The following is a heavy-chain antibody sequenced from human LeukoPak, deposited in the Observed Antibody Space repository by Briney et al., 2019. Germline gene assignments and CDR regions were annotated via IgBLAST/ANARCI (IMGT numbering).Heavy chain of an antibody. D-gene: IGHD4-17*01. Sequence: GGSLRPSCAASGFTFSSYGMHWVRQAPGKGLEWVAVISYDGSNKYYADSVKGRFTISRDNSKNTLYLQMNSLRAEDTAVYYCAKESVTGHPTATTESDYWGQGTLVTVSS. CDR3: AKESVTGHPTATTESDY. V-gene: IGHV3-30*18. CDR1: GFTFSSYG. J-gene: IGHJ4*02. CDR2: ISYDGSNK.